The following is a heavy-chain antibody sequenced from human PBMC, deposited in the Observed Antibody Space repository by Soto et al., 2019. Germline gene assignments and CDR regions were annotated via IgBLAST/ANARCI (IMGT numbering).Heavy chain of an antibody. D-gene: IGHD2-15*01. J-gene: IGHJ6*02. V-gene: IGHV3-23*01. CDR2: ISSNGGSA. CDR3: ARGYCSAVGCYVHYHYGFHX. CDR1: GFTFRNYA. Sequence: PGGSLRLSCAAAGFTFRNYAMNWVRQAPGKGLELVSSISSNGGSAYYADSVKVRFTISRDNSKNTLYLQMNSLRADDTAVYYCARGYCSAVGCYVHYHYGFHXWGQGTTVTVS.